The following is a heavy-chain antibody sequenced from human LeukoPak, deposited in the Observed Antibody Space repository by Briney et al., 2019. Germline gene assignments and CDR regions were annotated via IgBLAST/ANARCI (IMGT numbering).Heavy chain of an antibody. D-gene: IGHD3-10*01. J-gene: IGHJ6*02. V-gene: IGHV3-30*04. CDR1: GFTFSSYA. Sequence: GSLRLSCAASGFTFSSYAMHWVRQAPGKGLEGVAVISYDGSNKYYADSVKGRFTISRDNSKNTLYLQMNSLRAEDTAVYYCARDRGSYYYYYGMDVWGQGTTVTVSS. CDR3: ARDRGSYYYYYGMDV. CDR2: ISYDGSNK.